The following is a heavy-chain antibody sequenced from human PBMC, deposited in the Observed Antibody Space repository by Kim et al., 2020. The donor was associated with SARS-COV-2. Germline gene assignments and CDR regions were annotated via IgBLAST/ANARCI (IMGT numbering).Heavy chain of an antibody. CDR3: ARSHSDDYGDYVASYWYFEL. CDR2: IWYDGSNK. J-gene: IGHJ2*01. D-gene: IGHD4-17*01. CDR1: GFTFSSYG. Sequence: GGSLRLSCAASGFTFSSYGMHWVRQAPGKGLEWVAVIWYDGSNKYYADSVKGRFTISRDNSKNTLYLQMNSLRAEDTAVYYCARSHSDDYGDYVASYWYFELWGRGTLVTVSS. V-gene: IGHV3-33*01.